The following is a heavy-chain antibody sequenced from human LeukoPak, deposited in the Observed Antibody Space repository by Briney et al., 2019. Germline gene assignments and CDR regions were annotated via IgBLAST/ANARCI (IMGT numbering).Heavy chain of an antibody. CDR2: MNPNSGNT. V-gene: IGHV1-8*01. CDR3: ARGGFSGSSQYYYYMDV. Sequence: ASVKVSCKASGYTFTSYDINWVRQATGQGLEWMGWMNPNSGNTGYAQKFQGRVTMTRNTSISTAYMELSSLRSEDTAVYYCARGGFSGSSQYYYYMDVWGKGTTVTVSS. D-gene: IGHD1-26*01. J-gene: IGHJ6*03. CDR1: GYTFTSYD.